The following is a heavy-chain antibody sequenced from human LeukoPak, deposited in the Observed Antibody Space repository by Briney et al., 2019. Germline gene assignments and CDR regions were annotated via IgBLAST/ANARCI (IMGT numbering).Heavy chain of an antibody. J-gene: IGHJ4*02. Sequence: PGGSLRLSCAASGFTFSSYEMHWVRQAPGKGLEWVSYISSSGRTIYYADSVRGRFTISRDNAKNSLYLQMNSLRAEDTAVYYCAREGSYYFDYWGQGTLVTVSS. CDR1: GFTFSSYE. CDR2: ISSSGRTI. V-gene: IGHV3-48*03. CDR3: AREGSYYFDY.